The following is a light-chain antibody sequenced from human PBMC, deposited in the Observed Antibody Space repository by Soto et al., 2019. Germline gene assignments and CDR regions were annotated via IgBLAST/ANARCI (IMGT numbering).Light chain of an antibody. CDR1: SSDVGGYDY. V-gene: IGLV2-14*03. CDR2: DVN. J-gene: IGLJ2*01. Sequence: QSALTQPASVSGSPGQSITISCTGTSSDVGGYDYVSWYQQHPGKAPKLMIYDVNNRPSGVSNRFSGSKSGNTASLTISGLQAEDEADYYCISYTSSSTLVFGRGTKQTVL. CDR3: ISYTSSSTLV.